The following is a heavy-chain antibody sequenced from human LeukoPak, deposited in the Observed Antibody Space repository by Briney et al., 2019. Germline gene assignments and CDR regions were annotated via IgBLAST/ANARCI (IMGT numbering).Heavy chain of an antibody. CDR3: ARFHYYDSSGGFDY. D-gene: IGHD3-22*01. V-gene: IGHV4-59*08. CDR1: GGSISSYY. J-gene: IGHJ4*02. Sequence: SETLSLTCTVSGGSISSYYWSWIRQPPGKGLEWIGYIYYSGSTNYNPSLKSRVTISVDTSKNQFSLKLSSVTAADTAVYYCARFHYYDSSGGFDYWGQGTLVTVSS. CDR2: IYYSGST.